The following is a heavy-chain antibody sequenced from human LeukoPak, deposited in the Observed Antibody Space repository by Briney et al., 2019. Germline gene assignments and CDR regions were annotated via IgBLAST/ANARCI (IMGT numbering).Heavy chain of an antibody. J-gene: IGHJ4*02. V-gene: IGHV3-11*04. D-gene: IGHD6-13*01. Sequence: GGSLRLSCAASGFTFSDYYMSWIRQAPGKGLEWVSYISSSGSTIYYADSVKGRFTISRDNAKNSLYLQMNSLRAEDTAVYYCARDVYRGLPGIAAAGAEGGPDYWGQGTLVTVSS. CDR3: ARDVYRGLPGIAAAGAEGGPDY. CDR2: ISSSGSTI. CDR1: GFTFSDYY.